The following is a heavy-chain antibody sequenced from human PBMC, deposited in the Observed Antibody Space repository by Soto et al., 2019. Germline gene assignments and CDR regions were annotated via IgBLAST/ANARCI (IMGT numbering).Heavy chain of an antibody. V-gene: IGHV3-23*04. J-gene: IGHJ4*02. CDR2: ITITGDTT. CDR3: AKGGGGDHGY. Sequence: EVQLVESEGGLVQPGGSLRLSCEASGFIFTTSDMSWVRQAPGKGLEWISSITITGDTTHYADSVKGRFTISRDNSRNPVYLQINSLRVDATAVYYWAKGGGGDHGYWGQGTLVAVSS. CDR1: GFIFTTSD. D-gene: IGHD2-21*02.